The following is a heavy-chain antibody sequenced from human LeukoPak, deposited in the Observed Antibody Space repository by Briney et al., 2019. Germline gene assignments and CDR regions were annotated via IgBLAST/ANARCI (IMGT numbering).Heavy chain of an antibody. J-gene: IGHJ6*02. V-gene: IGHV3-30-3*01. CDR3: ARSVSPVLRFLEWLSRAHYYYYGMDV. Sequence: GGSLRLSCAASGFTFSSYAMHWVRQAPGKGLEWVAVISYDGSNKYYADSVKGRFTISRGNSKNTLYLQMNSLRAEDTAVYYCARSVSPVLRFLEWLSRAHYYYYGMDVWGQGTTVTVSS. CDR2: ISYDGSNK. CDR1: GFTFSSYA. D-gene: IGHD3-3*01.